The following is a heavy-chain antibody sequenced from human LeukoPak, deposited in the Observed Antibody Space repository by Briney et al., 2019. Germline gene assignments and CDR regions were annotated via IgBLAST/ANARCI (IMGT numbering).Heavy chain of an antibody. CDR2: ISNSDYST. CDR3: AKATGYPL. J-gene: IGHJ4*02. D-gene: IGHD1-14*01. Sequence: GGSLRLSCAASGFTFVHYGFHWVRQAPGKGLEWVSTISNSDYSTYYADSVKGQFTISRANSENTLYLQMNNLRAEDTAVYYCAKATGYPLWGQGTLVTVSS. CDR1: GFTFVHYG. V-gene: IGHV3-23*01.